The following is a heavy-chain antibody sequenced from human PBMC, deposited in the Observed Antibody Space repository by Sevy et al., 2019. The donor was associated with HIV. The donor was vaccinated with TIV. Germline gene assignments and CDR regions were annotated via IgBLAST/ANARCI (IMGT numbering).Heavy chain of an antibody. D-gene: IGHD2-2*01. J-gene: IGHJ5*02. CDR2: INPNSGGT. Sequence: ASVKVSCKASGYTFTGYYMHWVRQAPGQGLEWMGRINPNSGGTDYAQKFQGRVTMTRDTSISTAYMEPSRLRPDDTAVYYCARCCRSTSCYLDWFDPWGQGTLVTVSS. CDR3: ARCCRSTSCYLDWFDP. V-gene: IGHV1-2*06. CDR1: GYTFTGYY.